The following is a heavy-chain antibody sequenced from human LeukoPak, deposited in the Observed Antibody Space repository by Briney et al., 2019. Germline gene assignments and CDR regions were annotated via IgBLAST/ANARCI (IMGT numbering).Heavy chain of an antibody. J-gene: IGHJ3*02. CDR2: IYHSGST. V-gene: IGHV4-38-2*02. Sequence: PSETLSLTCTVSGYSISSGYDWGWIGPPPGKGLEWIGSIYHSGSTYYNPSLKSRVTISVDTSKNQFSLKLSSVTAADTAVYCCARDTRQQLVAFDIWGQGTMVTVSS. CDR1: GYSISSGYD. D-gene: IGHD6-13*01. CDR3: ARDTRQQLVAFDI.